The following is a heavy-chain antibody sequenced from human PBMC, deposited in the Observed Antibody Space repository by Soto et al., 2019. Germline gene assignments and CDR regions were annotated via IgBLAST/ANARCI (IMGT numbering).Heavy chain of an antibody. V-gene: IGHV1-69*02. CDR3: ASSGLLSGITMIPNRMYYFDY. CDR1: GCTFSSYT. CDR2: IIPILGIA. J-gene: IGHJ4*02. Sequence: QVQLVQSGAEVKKPGSSVKVSCKASGCTFSSYTISWVRQAPGQGLEWMGRIIPILGIANYAQKFQGRVTITADKSTSTAYMELGSLNPEDTDVYYCASSGLLSGITMIPNRMYYFDYWGQGTLVTVSS. D-gene: IGHD3-22*01.